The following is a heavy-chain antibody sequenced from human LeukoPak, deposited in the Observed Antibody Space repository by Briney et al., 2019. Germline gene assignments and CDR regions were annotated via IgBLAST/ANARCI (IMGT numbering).Heavy chain of an antibody. CDR3: EGWGGVCSRGVWYFFEC. Sequence: ASVKVSCKASGYTFTSYDINWVRQATGQGLEWMGWMNPNSGNTGYAQKFQGRVTMTRNTSISTAYMELSSLRSEDTAVYYCEGWGGVCSRGVWYFFECWGQGALVTVSS. CDR1: GYTFTSYD. D-gene: IGHD2-8*02. J-gene: IGHJ4*02. V-gene: IGHV1-8*01. CDR2: MNPNSGNT.